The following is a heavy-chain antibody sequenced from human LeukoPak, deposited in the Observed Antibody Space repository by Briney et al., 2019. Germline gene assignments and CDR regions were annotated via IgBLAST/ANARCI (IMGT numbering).Heavy chain of an antibody. Sequence: ASVKVSCKASGYTFTSYDINWVRQATGQGLEWTGIINPSGGSTSYAQKFQDRVTMTSDMSTSTVYMELSSLRSEDTAVYYRARADITRDGYNSAFDIWGQGTMVTVSS. CDR2: INPSGGST. D-gene: IGHD5-24*01. CDR1: GYTFTSYD. CDR3: ARADITRDGYNSAFDI. J-gene: IGHJ3*02. V-gene: IGHV1-46*01.